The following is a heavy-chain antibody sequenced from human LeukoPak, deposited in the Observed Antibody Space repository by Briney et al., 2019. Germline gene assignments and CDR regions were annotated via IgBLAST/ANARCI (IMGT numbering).Heavy chain of an antibody. CDR2: ISGSGSHT. V-gene: IGHV3-21*01. CDR3: AREKSGTFDY. Sequence: KSGGSLRLSCAASGFTFSSYSMNWVRQAPGKGLEWVSSISGSGSHTYYADSLKGRFTISRDNAKNSLYLQMNGLRADDTAVYYCAREKSGTFDYWGQGSLVTVSS. CDR1: GFTFSSYS. D-gene: IGHD1-26*01. J-gene: IGHJ4*02.